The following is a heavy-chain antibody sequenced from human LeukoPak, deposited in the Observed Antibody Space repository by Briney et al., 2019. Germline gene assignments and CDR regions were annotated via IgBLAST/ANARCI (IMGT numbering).Heavy chain of an antibody. CDR1: GFTFSNYA. Sequence: PGGSLRLSCAASGFTFSNYAISWVRQAPGKGLEWVSAIVGSGSSTYYADSVEGRFTISRDNSKNTLYLQLNRLRAEDTAVYYCAKWGDYDILTGYYDSDYWGQGTLVTVSS. V-gene: IGHV3-23*01. J-gene: IGHJ4*02. CDR3: AKWGDYDILTGYYDSDY. D-gene: IGHD3-9*01. CDR2: IVGSGSST.